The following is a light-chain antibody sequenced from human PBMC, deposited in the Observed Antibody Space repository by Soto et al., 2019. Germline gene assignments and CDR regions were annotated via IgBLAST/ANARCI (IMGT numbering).Light chain of an antibody. CDR1: QSISSW. Sequence: IQLTQSPSSLSASVGDRVTITCRASQSISSWLAWYQQKPGKAPKLLIYKASSLESGVPSRFSGSGSGTEFTLTISRLQPDDFATYYCQQYNSFWTFGQGTKVDI. V-gene: IGKV1-5*03. CDR2: KAS. CDR3: QQYNSFWT. J-gene: IGKJ1*01.